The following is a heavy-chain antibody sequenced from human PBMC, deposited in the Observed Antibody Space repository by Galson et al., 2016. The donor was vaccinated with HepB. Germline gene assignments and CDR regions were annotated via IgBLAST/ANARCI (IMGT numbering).Heavy chain of an antibody. CDR3: ARHGVGSSSSLDRFYYAMDV. J-gene: IGHJ6*02. D-gene: IGHD6-6*01. CDR2: IDPSDSYT. CDR1: GDIFTSSW. Sequence: QSGADVKKPGESLRISCKVSGDIFTSSWISWVRQMPGKGLEWMGRIDPSDSYTKYSPPFQGHVTISADKSISTAFLEWSSLKASDTAMFYCARHGVGSSSSLDRFYYAMDVWGQGTTVTVSS. V-gene: IGHV5-10-1*01.